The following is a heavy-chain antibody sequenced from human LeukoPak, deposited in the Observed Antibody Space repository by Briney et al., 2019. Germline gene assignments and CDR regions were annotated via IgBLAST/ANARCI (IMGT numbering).Heavy chain of an antibody. CDR3: ARLRKGATYYYYYYMDV. V-gene: IGHV1-69*05. Sequence: ASVKVSCKASGGTFSSYAISWVRQAPGQGLEWMGWIIPIFGTANYAQKLQGRVTMTTDTSTSTAYMELRSLRSDDTAVYYCARLRKGATYYYYYYMDVWGKGTTVTVSS. D-gene: IGHD1-26*01. CDR1: GGTFSSYA. J-gene: IGHJ6*03. CDR2: IIPIFGTA.